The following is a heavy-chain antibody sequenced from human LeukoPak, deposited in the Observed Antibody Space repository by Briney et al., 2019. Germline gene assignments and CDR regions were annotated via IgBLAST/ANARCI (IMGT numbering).Heavy chain of an antibody. Sequence: SETLSLTCTVSGYSISSGYYWGWIRQPPGQGLEWIGNIYYSGSTYYNPSLKSRVTISVDTSKNQFSLKLSSVTAADTAVYYCARDTGTQLGGHYWGQGTLVTVSS. CDR1: GYSISSGYY. CDR3: ARDTGTQLGGHY. CDR2: IYYSGST. V-gene: IGHV4-38-2*02. J-gene: IGHJ4*02. D-gene: IGHD6-6*01.